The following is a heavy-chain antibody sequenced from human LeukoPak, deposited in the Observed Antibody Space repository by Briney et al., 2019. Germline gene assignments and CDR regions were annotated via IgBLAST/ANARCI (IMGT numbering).Heavy chain of an antibody. D-gene: IGHD6-13*01. V-gene: IGHV1-18*01. CDR1: GYTFTSYG. CDR2: ISAYNGNT. J-gene: IGHJ4*02. CDR3: ARVSSSWYYFDY. Sequence: ASVEVSCEASGYTFTSYGISWVRQAPGQGLEWMGWISAYNGNTNYAQKLQGRVTMTTDTSTSTAYMELRSLRSDDTAVYYCARVSSSWYYFDYWGQGTLVTVSS.